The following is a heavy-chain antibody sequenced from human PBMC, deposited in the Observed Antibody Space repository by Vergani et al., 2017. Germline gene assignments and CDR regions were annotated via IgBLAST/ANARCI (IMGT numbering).Heavy chain of an antibody. V-gene: IGHV2-70*01. CDR1: RYSLSTSGRC. Sequence: QVTLRESGPALVKPTQTLTLTRTFSRYSLSTSGRCVSWIRQPPGKALEWLALIEWVDVKSYSTSLKTMLTISKDTSKNQVVFTMTNMDPVDTATYYCARARYSYSKAFDYWGQGTLVTVSS. CDR2: IEWVDVK. CDR3: ARARYSYSKAFDY. D-gene: IGHD5-18*01. J-gene: IGHJ4*01.